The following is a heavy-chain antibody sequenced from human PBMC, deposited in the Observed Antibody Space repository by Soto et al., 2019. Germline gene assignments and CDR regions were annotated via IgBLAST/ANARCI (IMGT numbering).Heavy chain of an antibody. J-gene: IGHJ2*01. V-gene: IGHV4-31*03. CDR3: ARAPARSTATDWYFDL. CDR2: IYYRGST. Sequence: QVQLQESGPGLVMPSQTLSLTCTVSGAPISSGGYYWSWIRQHPGKGLEYIGYIYYRGSTFYNPSLKNRVTISLERSKNQSSLKLSSVTAADTAVYYCARAPARSTATDWYFDLWGRGTLVTVSS. D-gene: IGHD4-17*01. CDR1: GAPISSGGYY.